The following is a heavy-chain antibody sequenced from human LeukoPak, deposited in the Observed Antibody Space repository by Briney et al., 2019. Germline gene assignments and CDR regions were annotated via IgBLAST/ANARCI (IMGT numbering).Heavy chain of an antibody. Sequence: SETLSLTCTVSGGSIRSRSNYWGWTRQPPGKGLEWIGSIYYTGYTFYNPSLKSRVTISVDTSRNKVSLKLTSVTAADTAVYYCARRYFLNYYGSGSYYTWGQGTLVTVSS. D-gene: IGHD3-10*01. CDR2: IYYTGYT. CDR3: ARRYFLNYYGSGSYYT. V-gene: IGHV4-39*01. J-gene: IGHJ5*02. CDR1: GGSIRSRSNY.